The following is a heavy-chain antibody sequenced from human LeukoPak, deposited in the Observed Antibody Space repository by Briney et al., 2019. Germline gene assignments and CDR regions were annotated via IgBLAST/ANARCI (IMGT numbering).Heavy chain of an antibody. Sequence: GGSLRLSCAASGFTFSSYGMHWVRQAPGKGLEWVAFIRYDGSNKYYADSVKGRFTISRDNSKNTLYLQMNSLRAEDTAVYYCARIAVAGNNLYYFDYWGQGTLVTVSS. D-gene: IGHD6-19*01. V-gene: IGHV3-30*02. CDR2: IRYDGSNK. CDR1: GFTFSSYG. CDR3: ARIAVAGNNLYYFDY. J-gene: IGHJ4*02.